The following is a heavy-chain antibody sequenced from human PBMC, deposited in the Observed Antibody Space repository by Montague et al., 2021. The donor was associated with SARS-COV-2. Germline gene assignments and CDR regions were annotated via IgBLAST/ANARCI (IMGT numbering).Heavy chain of an antibody. CDR3: ARDRGYGDFYYYGMDV. D-gene: IGHD3-10*01. Sequence: SLRLSCAASGFTFRTYEMNWVRQAPGKGLEWVLYISSSGSTIYYADSVKGRLTISRDNAQNSLYLQMNSLSAEDTGVYYCARDRGYGDFYYYGMDVWGQGTTVTVSS. CDR2: ISSSGSTI. V-gene: IGHV3-48*03. CDR1: GFTFRTYE. J-gene: IGHJ6*02.